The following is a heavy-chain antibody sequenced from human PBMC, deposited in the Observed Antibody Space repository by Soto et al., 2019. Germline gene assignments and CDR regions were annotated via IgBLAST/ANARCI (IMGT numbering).Heavy chain of an antibody. CDR1: GFSLTTSGVG. V-gene: IGHV2-5*02. CDR3: AHRVLRTVFGLVTTTAIYFDF. D-gene: IGHD3-3*01. CDR2: IYWDDDK. Sequence: QITLNESGPTQVKPRQTLTLTCTVSGFSLTTSGVGVGWIRQSPGKAPEWLALIYWDDDKRYSPSLKSRLTITTDTSKNQVVLTMADLDPADTATYYCAHRVLRTVFGLVTTTAIYFDFWGQGTPVAVSS. J-gene: IGHJ4*02.